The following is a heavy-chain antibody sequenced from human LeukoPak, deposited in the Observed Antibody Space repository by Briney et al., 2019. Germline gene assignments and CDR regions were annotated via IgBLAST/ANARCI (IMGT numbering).Heavy chain of an antibody. J-gene: IGHJ3*02. Sequence: GGSLRLSCAASGFTFSSYEMNWVRQAPGKGLEWVSYISSSGSTIYYADSVKGRFTISRDNAKNSLYLQMNSLRAEDTAVYYCARSRDYGDYDAFDIWGQGTMVTVSS. CDR2: ISSSGSTI. V-gene: IGHV3-48*03. CDR1: GFTFSSYE. D-gene: IGHD4-17*01. CDR3: ARSRDYGDYDAFDI.